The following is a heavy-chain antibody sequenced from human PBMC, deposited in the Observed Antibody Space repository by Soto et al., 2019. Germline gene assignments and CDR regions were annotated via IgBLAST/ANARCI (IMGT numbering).Heavy chain of an antibody. D-gene: IGHD4-17*01. J-gene: IGHJ4*02. CDR3: AFLHTTVTTRRVDY. V-gene: IGHV4-31*03. CDR2: IYHSGST. CDR1: GGSISSGAYY. Sequence: QGQLQESGPGLVKPSQTLSLTCTVSGGSISSGAYYWSWIRQHPGKGLEWIGYIYHSGSTYYNPSVESRVTITVDTSKNPCSLTLCSVPAADTAVYHCAFLHTTVTTRRVDYWGQGTLVTVSS.